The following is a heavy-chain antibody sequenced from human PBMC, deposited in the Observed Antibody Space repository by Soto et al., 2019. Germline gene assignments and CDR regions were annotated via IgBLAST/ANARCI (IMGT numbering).Heavy chain of an antibody. CDR1: GYTFNTYA. CDR2: NNAGDGNT. J-gene: IGHJ4*02. CDR3: AXDLVRSLEWPYMYYFHY. D-gene: IGHD3-3*01. Sequence: ASVKVSCKASGYTFNTYAIHWVRQAPGQSLEWMGWNNAGDGNTKYSQKFQGRVTITSDTSASTAYMELSSLRSEDTAVYYCAXDLVRSLEWPYMYYFHYWGQGTLVTVSS. V-gene: IGHV1-3*01.